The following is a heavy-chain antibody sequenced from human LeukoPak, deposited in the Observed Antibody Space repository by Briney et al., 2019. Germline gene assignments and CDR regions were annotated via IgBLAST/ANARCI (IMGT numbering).Heavy chain of an antibody. D-gene: IGHD3-22*01. CDR3: ASLYYYDSSGYLSSESAFDY. CDR2: INPNSGST. J-gene: IGHJ4*02. Sequence: ASVKVSCKASGYTFTGYYMHWVRQAPGQGLEWMGWINPNSGSTNYAQKFQGRVTMTRDTSISTAYMELSRLSSDDTAVYYCASLYYYDSSGYLSSESAFDYWGQGTLVTVSS. V-gene: IGHV1-2*02. CDR1: GYTFTGYY.